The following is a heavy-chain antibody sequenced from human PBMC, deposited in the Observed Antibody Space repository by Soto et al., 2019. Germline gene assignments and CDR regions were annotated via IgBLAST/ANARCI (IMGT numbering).Heavy chain of an antibody. Sequence: PSETLSLTCAVSGGSISSGGYSWGWIRQPPGKGLERIGYIYHSASTYYNPSLKSRVTISVDRSKNQFSLKLSSVTAADTAVYYCARVPSLWGQGTLVTVSS. D-gene: IGHD6-6*01. V-gene: IGHV4-30-2*01. CDR1: GGSISSGGYS. CDR3: ARVPSL. CDR2: IYHSAST. J-gene: IGHJ4*02.